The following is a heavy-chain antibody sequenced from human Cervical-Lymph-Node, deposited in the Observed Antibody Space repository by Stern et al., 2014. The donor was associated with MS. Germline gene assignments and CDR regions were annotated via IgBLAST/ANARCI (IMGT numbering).Heavy chain of an antibody. CDR3: ARRGGIHYFDY. V-gene: IGHV3-21*01. J-gene: IGHJ4*02. CDR1: GFTFSDYS. Sequence: AQLLESGGGLVKPGGSLGLSCATSGFTFSDYSMNWVRQAPGKGLEWVSSITSNGTYIFYAYSVKGRFSISRYNAKNSVFLHIHSLRAEDTAVYYCARRGGIHYFDYWGRGTLVTVSS. CDR2: ITSNGTYI. D-gene: IGHD3-10*01.